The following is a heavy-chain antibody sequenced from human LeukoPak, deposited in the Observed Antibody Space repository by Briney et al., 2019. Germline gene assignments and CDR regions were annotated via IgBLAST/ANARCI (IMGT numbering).Heavy chain of an antibody. CDR1: GGSINSGGYY. V-gene: IGHV4-31*03. J-gene: IGHJ3*02. D-gene: IGHD3-22*01. CDR3: ATNTGYYDTTKNSFSAFDI. Sequence: KTSETLSLTCNVSGGSINSGGYYWNWIRQPPGKGLEWIGYIYYSGNTYYNPSLKSRVTMSIDTSKNQFSLKLSSVTAADTAVYYCATNTGYYDTTKNSFSAFDIWGQGTMVTVSS. CDR2: IYYSGNT.